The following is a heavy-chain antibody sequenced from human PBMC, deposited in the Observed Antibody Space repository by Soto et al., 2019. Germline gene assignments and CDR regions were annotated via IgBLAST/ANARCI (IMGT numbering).Heavy chain of an antibody. CDR1: GGSFSGYY. J-gene: IGHJ4*02. Sequence: PSETLSLTCAVYGGSFSGYYWSWIRQPPGKGLEWIGEINHSGSTNYNPSLKSRVTISVDTSKNQFSLKLSSVTAADTAVYYCSGAESPDTAYFSLYWGQGTPVTVSS. V-gene: IGHV4-34*01. CDR2: INHSGST. CDR3: SGAESPDTAYFSLY. D-gene: IGHD1-26*01.